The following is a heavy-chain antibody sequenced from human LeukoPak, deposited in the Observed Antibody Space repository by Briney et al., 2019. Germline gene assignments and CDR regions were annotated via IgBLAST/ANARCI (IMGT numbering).Heavy chain of an antibody. Sequence: PSQTLSLTCTISGGSISSGSYDWNWIRPPAGRGLEWIGRIYTSGSTNYNPSLKSRATISLDTAKNQFSLKLSSVTAADTAVYYCARAFQLGSYSSSFDYWGQGTLVTVSS. CDR1: GGSISSGSYD. CDR2: IYTSGST. J-gene: IGHJ4*02. V-gene: IGHV4-61*02. D-gene: IGHD6-13*01. CDR3: ARAFQLGSYSSSFDY.